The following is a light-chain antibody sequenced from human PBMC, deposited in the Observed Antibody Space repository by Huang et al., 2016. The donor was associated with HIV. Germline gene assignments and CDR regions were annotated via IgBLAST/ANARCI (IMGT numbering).Light chain of an antibody. CDR3: QQYDNWPPLT. J-gene: IGKJ4*01. Sequence: EVLMTQSPATLSVSLGVRATLSCRASQIISTNLAWYQQRPGQPPRVLIYGASTRAADIPAMFSGSGSETEFTLTINSLQSEDFGVYYCQQYDNWPPLTFGGGTKVEIK. CDR1: QIISTN. V-gene: IGKV3-15*01. CDR2: GAS.